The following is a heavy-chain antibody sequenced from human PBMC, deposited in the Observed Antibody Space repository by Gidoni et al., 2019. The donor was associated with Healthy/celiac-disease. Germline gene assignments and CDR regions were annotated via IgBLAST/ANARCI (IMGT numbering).Heavy chain of an antibody. CDR1: GFTFSDYY. CDR3: ARGHNGGGYSGYGGGNYYYYYYMDV. V-gene: IGHV3-11*01. D-gene: IGHD5-12*01. J-gene: IGHJ6*03. Sequence: QVQLVESGGGLVKPGGSLRLSCAASGFTFSDYYMSWIRQAPGKGLEWVSYISSSGSTIYYADSVKGRFTISRDNAKNSLYLQMNSLRAEDTAVYYCARGHNGGGYSGYGGGNYYYYYYMDVWGKGTTVTVSS. CDR2: ISSSGSTI.